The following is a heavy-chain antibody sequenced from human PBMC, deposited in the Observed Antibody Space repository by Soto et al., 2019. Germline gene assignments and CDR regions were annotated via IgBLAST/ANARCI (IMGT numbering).Heavy chain of an antibody. V-gene: IGHV1-3*01. Sequence: ASVKVSCKASGYTFTIYAMHWVRQAPGQRLEWMGWINAGNGNTKYSQKFQGRVTITRDTSASTAYMELSSLRSEDTAVYYCAKNPVGRSYFDFWGQGTPVTVSS. CDR3: AKNPVGRSYFDF. D-gene: IGHD1-26*01. CDR2: INAGNGNT. CDR1: GYTFTIYA. J-gene: IGHJ4*02.